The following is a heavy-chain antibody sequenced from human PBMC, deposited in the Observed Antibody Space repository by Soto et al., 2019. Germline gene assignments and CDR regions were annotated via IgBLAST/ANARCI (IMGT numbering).Heavy chain of an antibody. Sequence: LILSRRPSGFSFGDYSMNWALQAPGKGLEWVGFIRSKAYGGTTDYAASVKGRFIISRDDSKSIAYLQMNSLKTEDAAVFYCTRAPYIVVTTYFYYGMDAWGQGTTVTSP. CDR1: GFSFGDYS. D-gene: IGHD2-15*01. CDR3: TRAPYIVVTTYFYYGMDA. V-gene: IGHV3-49*04. J-gene: IGHJ6*02. CDR2: IRSKAYGGTT.